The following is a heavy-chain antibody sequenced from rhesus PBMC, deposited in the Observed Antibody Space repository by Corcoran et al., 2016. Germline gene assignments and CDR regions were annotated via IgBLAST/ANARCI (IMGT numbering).Heavy chain of an antibody. CDR3: AKGGFGWNRDRFDV. Sequence: QMVGTGGGLARQGGSLRLPCAASGVTVLSFGLNWVRQAPGKGLEWVSGMSYTGDSTFYADSVKGRFTISRDNSKDTLSLQMNSLRAEDTAIYYCAKGGFGWNRDRFDVWGAGVVVTVSS. CDR2: MSYTGDST. CDR1: GVTVLSFG. J-gene: IGHJ5-1*01. D-gene: IGHD1-20*01. V-gene: IGHV3S5*01.